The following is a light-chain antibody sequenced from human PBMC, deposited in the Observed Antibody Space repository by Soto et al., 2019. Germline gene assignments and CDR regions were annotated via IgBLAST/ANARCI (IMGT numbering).Light chain of an antibody. J-gene: IGKJ4*01. Sequence: DIQMTQSPSTLSASVGDRVTITCRASQRISSWLAWFQQKPGKAPKLLIYDASSLESGVPSRFSGSGSGTDFTLTISRLEPEDFAVYYCQQYGSSPLTFGGGTKVDIK. CDR3: QQYGSSPLT. V-gene: IGKV1-5*01. CDR1: QRISSW. CDR2: DAS.